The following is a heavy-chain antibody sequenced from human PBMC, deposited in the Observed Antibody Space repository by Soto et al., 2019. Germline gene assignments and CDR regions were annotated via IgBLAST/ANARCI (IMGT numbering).Heavy chain of an antibody. CDR1: GYTFTSYG. J-gene: IGHJ6*02. V-gene: IGHV1-18*04. CDR2: ISAYNGNT. CDR3: ARENTVTTSSFYYYYGMDV. Sequence: ASVKVSCKASGYTFTSYGISWVRQAPGQGLEWMGWISAYNGNTNYAQKLQGRVTMTTDTSTSTAYMELRSLRSDDTAVYYCARENTVTTSSFYYYYGMDVWGQGTTVTVSS. D-gene: IGHD4-4*01.